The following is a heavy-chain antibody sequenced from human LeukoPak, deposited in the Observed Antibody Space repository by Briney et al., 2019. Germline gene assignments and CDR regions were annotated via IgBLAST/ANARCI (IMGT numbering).Heavy chain of an antibody. CDR3: ARGYGDSIHFDY. D-gene: IGHD4-17*01. CDR2: IKRDGSEK. J-gene: IGHJ4*02. V-gene: IGHV3-7*04. CDR1: GFTFSYYW. Sequence: GGSLRLSCAASGFTFSYYWMNWVRQAPGKGLEWVANIKRDGSEKYYVDSVKGRFTISRDNTKNSLSLQMNSLRAEDTAVYYCARGYGDSIHFDYWGQGTLVTVSS.